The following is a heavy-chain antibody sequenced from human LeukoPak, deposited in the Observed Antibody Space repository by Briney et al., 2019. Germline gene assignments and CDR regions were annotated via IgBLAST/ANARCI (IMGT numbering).Heavy chain of an antibody. Sequence: SETLSLTCTVSGGSISSYYWSWIRQPPGKGLEWIGYMYNSGSTNYNPSLRSRITILLDTSKNQFSLKLTSVTAADTAVYYCARHRGTVTTDFDYWGQGTLVTVSS. D-gene: IGHD4-17*01. J-gene: IGHJ4*02. CDR3: ARHRGTVTTDFDY. CDR2: MYNSGST. CDR1: GGSISSYY. V-gene: IGHV4-59*08.